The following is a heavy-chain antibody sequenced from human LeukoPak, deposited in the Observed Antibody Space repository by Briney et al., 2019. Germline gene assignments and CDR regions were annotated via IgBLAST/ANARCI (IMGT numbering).Heavy chain of an antibody. J-gene: IGHJ4*02. V-gene: IGHV4-39*01. D-gene: IGHD2-2*01. CDR2: IYYSGST. Sequence: KSSETLSLTCTVSGGSISSSSYYWGWTRQPPGKGLEWIGSIYYSGSTYYNPSLKSRVTISVDTSKNQFSLKLSSVTAADTAVYYCARQALRCSSTSCYQRKIDYWGQGTLVTVSS. CDR1: GGSISSSSYY. CDR3: ARQALRCSSTSCYQRKIDY.